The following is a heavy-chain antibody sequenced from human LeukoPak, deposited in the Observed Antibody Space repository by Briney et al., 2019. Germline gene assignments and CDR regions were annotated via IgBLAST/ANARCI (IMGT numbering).Heavy chain of an antibody. CDR3: AKEWYGEGNWFDP. Sequence: GGSLRLSCAASGFTFTTYGMHWVRQTPGKGLEWVAGISYDGSNQYYGDSVKGRFTISRDNSKSTLYLQMNSLRAEDTAVYYCAKEWYGEGNWFDPWGQGTLVTVSS. CDR2: ISYDGSNQ. D-gene: IGHD4/OR15-4a*01. V-gene: IGHV3-30*18. CDR1: GFTFTTYG. J-gene: IGHJ5*02.